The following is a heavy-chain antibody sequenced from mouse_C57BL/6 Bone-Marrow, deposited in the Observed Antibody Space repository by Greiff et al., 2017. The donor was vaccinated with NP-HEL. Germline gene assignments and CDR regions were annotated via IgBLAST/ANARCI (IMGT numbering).Heavy chain of an antibody. Sequence: EVQLQESGAELVRPGASVKLSCTASGFNIKDDYMHWVKQRPEQGLEWIGWIDPENGDTEYASKFQGKATITADTSSNTAYLQLSSLTSEDTAVYYCTTEGGGSSYPYFDYWGQGPTLTVSS. CDR1: GFNIKDDY. V-gene: IGHV14-4*01. J-gene: IGHJ2*01. CDR3: TTEGGGSSYPYFDY. CDR2: IDPENGDT. D-gene: IGHD1-1*01.